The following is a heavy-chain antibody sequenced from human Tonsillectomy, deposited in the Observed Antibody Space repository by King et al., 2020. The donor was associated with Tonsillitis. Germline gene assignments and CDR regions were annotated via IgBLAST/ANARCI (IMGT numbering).Heavy chain of an antibody. CDR3: AAVTTGGVY. CDR2: INHSGST. CDR1: GGSFSGYY. V-gene: IGHV4-34*01. D-gene: IGHD4-17*01. J-gene: IGHJ4*02. Sequence: VQLQQWGAGLLKPSETLSLTCAVSGGSFSGYYWTWIRQPPGKGLEWIGEINHSGSTNYNPSLKSRVTISADTSKNQFSLRLNSVTAADTAVYYCAAVTTGGVYWGQGTLVTFSS.